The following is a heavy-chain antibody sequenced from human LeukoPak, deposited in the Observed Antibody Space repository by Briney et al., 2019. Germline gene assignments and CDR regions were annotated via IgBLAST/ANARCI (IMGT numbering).Heavy chain of an antibody. CDR1: GFTFNSYG. D-gene: IGHD1-26*01. CDR3: AKELVGATYDDYFDY. CDR2: ISYDGSNK. V-gene: IGHV3-30*18. Sequence: GGSLRLSCAASGFTFNSYGMHWVRQAPGKGLEWVAVISYDGSNKYYADSVKGRFTISRDNSKNTLYLQMNSLRAEDTAVYYCAKELVGATYDDYFDYWGQGTLVTVSS. J-gene: IGHJ4*02.